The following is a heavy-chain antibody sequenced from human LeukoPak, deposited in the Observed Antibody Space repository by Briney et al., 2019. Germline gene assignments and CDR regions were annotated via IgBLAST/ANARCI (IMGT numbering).Heavy chain of an antibody. CDR2: VYSNGRP. CDR3: SRARAPVVIDVGY. V-gene: IGHV4-39*01. J-gene: IGHJ4*02. D-gene: IGHD3-22*01. Sequence: SETLSLTCTVSGGSISGSTYYWGWLWQPPGKDLEWIVTVYSNGRPYYNPSLKSRVAIYVDTSKNQFFLNVTSVTAADTAVYYCSRARAPVVIDVGYWGQGNLVTVAS. CDR1: GGSISGSTYY.